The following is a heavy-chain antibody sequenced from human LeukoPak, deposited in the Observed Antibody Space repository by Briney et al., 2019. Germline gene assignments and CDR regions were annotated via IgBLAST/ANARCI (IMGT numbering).Heavy chain of an antibody. CDR3: ARDLGQFDY. J-gene: IGHJ4*02. CDR1: GFTFSSYE. CDR2: ISSSGSTI. Sequence: GGSLRLACAASGFTFSSYEMNWVRQAPGKGLEWVSYISSSGSTIYYADSVKGRFTISRDNAKNSLYLQMNSLRAEDTAVYYCARDLGQFDYWGQGTLVTVSS. V-gene: IGHV3-48*03.